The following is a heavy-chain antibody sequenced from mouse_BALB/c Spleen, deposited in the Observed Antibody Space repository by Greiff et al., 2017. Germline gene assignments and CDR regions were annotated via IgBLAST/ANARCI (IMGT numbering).Heavy chain of an antibody. V-gene: IGHV5-6-5*01. J-gene: IGHJ4*01. Sequence: DVKLVESGGGLVKPGGSLKLSCAASGFTFSSYAMSWVRQTPEKRLEWVASISSGGSTYYPDSVKGRFTISRDNARNILYLQMSSLRSEDTAMYYCARGDGYGGAMDYWGQGTSVTVSS. CDR2: ISSGGST. CDR3: ARGDGYGGAMDY. D-gene: IGHD1-2*01. CDR1: GFTFSSYA.